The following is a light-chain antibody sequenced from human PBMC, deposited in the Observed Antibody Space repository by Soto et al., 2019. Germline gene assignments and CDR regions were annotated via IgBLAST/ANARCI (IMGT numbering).Light chain of an antibody. Sequence: EIVLTQSPDTLSVSPGETATLSCRASQSADRNLVWYQQKPGQAPRLLMYRISARATGVPARFSGSGSGTEFTLTISSRQSEDAAVYYCQQHNNWPLTFGGGTKVEI. J-gene: IGKJ4*01. V-gene: IGKV3D-15*01. CDR1: QSADRN. CDR3: QQHNNWPLT. CDR2: RIS.